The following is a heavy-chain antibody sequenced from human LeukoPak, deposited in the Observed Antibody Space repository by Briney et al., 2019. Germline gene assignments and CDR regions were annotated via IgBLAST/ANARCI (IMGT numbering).Heavy chain of an antibody. J-gene: IGHJ4*02. CDR2: INHSGST. Sequence: SETLSLTCAVYGGSFSGYYWSWIRQPPGKGLEWIGEINHSGSTNYNPPLKSRVTISLDTSKNQFSLKLSSVTAADTAVYYCARAILSGYPDSWGQGTLVIVFS. D-gene: IGHD3-3*01. CDR1: GGSFSGYY. CDR3: ARAILSGYPDS. V-gene: IGHV4-34*01.